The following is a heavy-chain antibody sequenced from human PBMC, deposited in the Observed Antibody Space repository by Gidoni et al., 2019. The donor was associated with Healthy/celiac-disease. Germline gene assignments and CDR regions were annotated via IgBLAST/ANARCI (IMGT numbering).Heavy chain of an antibody. D-gene: IGHD3-10*01. CDR1: GFTFSSYA. J-gene: IGHJ6*03. CDR2: ISGSGGST. Sequence: EVQLLESGGGLVQPGGSLRLSCAASGFTFSSYAMSWVRQAPGKGLEWVSAISGSGGSTYYAESVKGRITISRDNSKNTLYLQMNSLRAEDTAVYYCAKGEGITMVRGVIPSDVWGKGTTVTVSS. V-gene: IGHV3-23*01. CDR3: AKGEGITMVRGVIPSDV.